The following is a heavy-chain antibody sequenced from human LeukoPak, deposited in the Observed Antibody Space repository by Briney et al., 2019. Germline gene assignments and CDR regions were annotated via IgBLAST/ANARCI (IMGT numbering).Heavy chain of an antibody. Sequence: GGSLRLSCAASGFTFINAWMSWVRQAPGKGLEWVGRIKSKIDGGTTDYAAPVKGRFTISRDDSKDTLYLQMDSLKTEDTAVYYCTTQGITMVRGAIYWGQGTLVTVSS. CDR2: IKSKIDGGTT. CDR3: TTQGITMVRGAIY. J-gene: IGHJ4*02. D-gene: IGHD3-10*01. V-gene: IGHV3-15*01. CDR1: GFTFINAW.